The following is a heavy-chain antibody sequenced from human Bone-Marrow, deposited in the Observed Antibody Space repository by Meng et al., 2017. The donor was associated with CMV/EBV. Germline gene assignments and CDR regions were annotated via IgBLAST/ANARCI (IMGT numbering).Heavy chain of an antibody. CDR3: ARVRGSSAGDYYYGMDV. D-gene: IGHD6-6*01. V-gene: IGHV1-2*02. CDR2: INPNSGGT. CDR1: GYTFTGYY. J-gene: IGHJ6*01. Sequence: ASVKVSCKASGYTFTGYYMHWVRQAPGQGLEWMGWINPNSGGTNYAQKFQGRVTMTRDTSISTAYMELSRLRSDDTAVYYCARVRGSSAGDYYYGMDVWGQGTTVTVSS.